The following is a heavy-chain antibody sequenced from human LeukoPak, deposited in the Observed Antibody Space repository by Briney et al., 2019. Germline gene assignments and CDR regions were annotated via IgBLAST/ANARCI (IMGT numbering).Heavy chain of an antibody. V-gene: IGHV3-20*04. D-gene: IGHD2-2*01. CDR1: GFTFDDYG. CDR2: INWNGGST. J-gene: IGHJ3*02. Sequence: GGSLRLSCAASGFTFDDYGMSWVRQAPGRGLEWVSGINWNGGSTGYADSVKGRFTISRDNAKNSLYLQMNSLRAEDTALYYCAKSVVGEDAFDIWGQGTMVTVSS. CDR3: AKSVVGEDAFDI.